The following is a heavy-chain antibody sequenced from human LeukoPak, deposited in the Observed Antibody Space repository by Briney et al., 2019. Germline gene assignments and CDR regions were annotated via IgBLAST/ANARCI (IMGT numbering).Heavy chain of an antibody. J-gene: IGHJ6*02. D-gene: IGHD2-2*01. CDR2: INPNSGGT. V-gene: IGHV1-2*02. CDR3: AREQLELGRYCSSTSCYNYYYGMDV. Sequence: GASVKVSCKASGYTFTGYYMHWVRQAPGQGLEWMGWINPNSGGTNYAQKFQGRVTITADKSTSTAYMELSSLRSEDTAVYYCAREQLELGRYCSSTSCYNYYYGMDVWGQGTTVTVSS. CDR1: GYTFTGYY.